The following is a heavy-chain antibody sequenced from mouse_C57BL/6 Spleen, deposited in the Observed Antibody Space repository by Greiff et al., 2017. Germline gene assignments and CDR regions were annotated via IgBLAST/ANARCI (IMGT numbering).Heavy chain of an antibody. J-gene: IGHJ1*03. CDR1: GFTFSDYY. Sequence: EVQLVESGGGLVQPGGSLKLSCAASGFTFSDYYMYWVRQTPEKRLEWVAYISNGGGSTYYPDTVKGRFTISRDNAKNTLYLQMSRLKSEDTAMYYCARHYGSSYSWYFDVWGTGTTVTVSS. V-gene: IGHV5-12*01. D-gene: IGHD1-1*01. CDR3: ARHYGSSYSWYFDV. CDR2: ISNGGGST.